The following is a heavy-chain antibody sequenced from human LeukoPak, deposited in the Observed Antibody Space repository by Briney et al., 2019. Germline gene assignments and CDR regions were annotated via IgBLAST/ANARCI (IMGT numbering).Heavy chain of an antibody. V-gene: IGHV1-69*13. CDR2: IIPIFGTA. CDR3: ARVPNYDSSGYYYENYFDY. J-gene: IGHJ4*02. Sequence: ASVKVSCKASGGTFSSHAISWVRQAPGQGLEWMGGIIPIFGTANYAQKFQGRVTITADESTSTAYMELSSLRSEDTAVYYCARVPNYDSSGYYYENYFDYWGQGTLVTVSS. CDR1: GGTFSSHA. D-gene: IGHD3-22*01.